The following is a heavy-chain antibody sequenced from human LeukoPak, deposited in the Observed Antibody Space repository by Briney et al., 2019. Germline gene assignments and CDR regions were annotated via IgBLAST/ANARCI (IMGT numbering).Heavy chain of an antibody. V-gene: IGHV3-23*01. CDR1: GFTFATYG. CDR3: AKETSSSFDY. J-gene: IGHJ4*02. CDR2: AGDSAATT. D-gene: IGHD6-6*01. Sequence: PGGSLRLSCAASGFTFATYGMSWVRQAPGKGLEWVSVAGDSAATTHYADSVKGRFFISRDNSKNTVHLQMNNLRAEDTAVYYCAKETSSSFDYWGQGTLVTVSS.